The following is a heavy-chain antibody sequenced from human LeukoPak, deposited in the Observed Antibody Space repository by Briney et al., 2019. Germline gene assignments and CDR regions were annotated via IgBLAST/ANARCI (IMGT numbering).Heavy chain of an antibody. D-gene: IGHD6-19*01. V-gene: IGHV3-21*01. CDR1: GFTFSSHT. J-gene: IGHJ4*02. CDR3: ATKYSTGWLFDY. Sequence: GGSLRLSCAASGFTFSSHTMNWVRQAPGKGLEWVSSIDNDGSYIYYADSVKGRFTLSRDNAENSVHLQMISLRAEDTAVYYCATKYSTGWLFDYWGQGTLVTVSS. CDR2: IDNDGSYI.